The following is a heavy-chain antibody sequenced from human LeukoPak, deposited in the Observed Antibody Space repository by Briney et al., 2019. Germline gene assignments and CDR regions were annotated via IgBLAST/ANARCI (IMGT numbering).Heavy chain of an antibody. Sequence: RTSETLSLTCTVSGGSISSGSYYWSWIRQPAGKGLEWIGRIYTSGSTNYNPSLKSRVTISVDASKNQFSLKLSSVTAADTAVYYCAHTHTYYYDSSGYTGAFDIWGQGTMVTVSS. CDR2: IYTSGST. CDR3: AHTHTYYYDSSGYTGAFDI. J-gene: IGHJ3*02. D-gene: IGHD3-22*01. V-gene: IGHV4-61*02. CDR1: GGSISSGSYY.